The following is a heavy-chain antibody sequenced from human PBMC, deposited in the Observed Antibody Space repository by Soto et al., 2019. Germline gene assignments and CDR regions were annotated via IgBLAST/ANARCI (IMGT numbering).Heavy chain of an antibody. Sequence: PGGSLRLSCAASGFTFSSYWMHWVRQAPGKGLVWVSRINSDGSSTSYADSVKGRFTISRDNAKNTLYLQMNSLRAEDTAVYYCARDSDIAATYYYYYYGMDAWGQGTTVTVSS. CDR1: GFTFSSYW. CDR3: ARDSDIAATYYYYYYGMDA. D-gene: IGHD6-6*01. V-gene: IGHV3-74*01. J-gene: IGHJ6*02. CDR2: INSDGSST.